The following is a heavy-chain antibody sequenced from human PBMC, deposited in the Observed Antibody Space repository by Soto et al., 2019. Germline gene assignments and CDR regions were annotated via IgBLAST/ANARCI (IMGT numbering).Heavy chain of an antibody. J-gene: IGHJ6*02. CDR3: ARDTPPMGITMVRGVIPPVTYYGMDV. V-gene: IGHV1-46*01. D-gene: IGHD3-10*01. CDR1: GYTFTSYY. Sequence: ASVKVSCKASGYTFTSYYMHWVRQAPGQGLEWMGIINPSGGSTSYAQKFQGRVTVTRDTSTSTVYMELSSLRSEDTAVYYCARDTPPMGITMVRGVIPPVTYYGMDVWGQGTTVTVSS. CDR2: INPSGGST.